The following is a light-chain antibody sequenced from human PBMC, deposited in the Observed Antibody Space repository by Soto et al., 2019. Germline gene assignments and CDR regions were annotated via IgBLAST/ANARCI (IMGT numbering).Light chain of an antibody. CDR1: SEDVGGYNY. CDR3: SSYTSSSSLV. CDR2: EVS. V-gene: IGLV2-14*01. J-gene: IGLJ1*01. Sequence: QSALTQPASVSGSPGQSITISCSGTSEDVGGYNYVSWYQHHPGKAPKLMISEVSNRPSGLSNRFSGSESGSTASLTISGLQAEDEADYYCSSYTSSSSLVFGTGTKLTVL.